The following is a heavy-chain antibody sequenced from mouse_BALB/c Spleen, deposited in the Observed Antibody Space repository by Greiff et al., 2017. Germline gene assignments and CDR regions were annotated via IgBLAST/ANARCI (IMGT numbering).Heavy chain of an antibody. Sequence: VKLMESGPGLVAPSQSLSITCTVSGFSLTGYGVNWVRQPPGKGLEWLGMIWGDGSTDYNSALKSRLSISKDNSKSQVFLKMNSLQTDDTARYYCARGLYYGSSSYAMDYWGQGTSVTVSS. CDR2: IWGDGST. D-gene: IGHD1-1*01. J-gene: IGHJ4*01. CDR3: ARGLYYGSSSYAMDY. V-gene: IGHV2-6-7*01. CDR1: GFSLTGYG.